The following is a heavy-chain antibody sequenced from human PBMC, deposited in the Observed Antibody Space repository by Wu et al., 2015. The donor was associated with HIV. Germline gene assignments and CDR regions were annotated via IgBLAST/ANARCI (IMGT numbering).Heavy chain of an antibody. J-gene: IGHJ6*02. D-gene: IGHD2/OR15-2a*01. CDR1: GYTVTTYH. CDR3: ARDKHTFYFGPGSHNYYYYYAMDI. CDR2: INPSDGTT. Sequence: QVQLVQSGAEVRKPGASVNISCKASGYTVTTYHLHWVRQAPGQGPEWMGIINPSDGTTAYAQIFQGRLTLTRDTSTSTFYMELSSLRSQDTAVYYCARDKHTFYFGPGSHNYYYYYAMDIWGQGPRSSSP. V-gene: IGHV1-46*01.